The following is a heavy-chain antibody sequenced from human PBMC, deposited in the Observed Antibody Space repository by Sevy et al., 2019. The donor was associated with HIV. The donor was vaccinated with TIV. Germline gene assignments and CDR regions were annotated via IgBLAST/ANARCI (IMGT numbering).Heavy chain of an antibody. CDR2: FYDSGRT. CDR3: ARHGAVQLAFGMDV. CDR1: GGSVSSGRYY. V-gene: IGHV4-61*03. D-gene: IGHD1-1*01. J-gene: IGHJ6*02. Sequence: SETLSITCTVSGGSVSSGRYYWSWIRQPPGKGLEWIGYFYDSGRTKYNPSLKSRVTIAVDMSKNLFSLKLTSVTAADTAVYYCARHGAVQLAFGMDVWGQGTRVTVSS.